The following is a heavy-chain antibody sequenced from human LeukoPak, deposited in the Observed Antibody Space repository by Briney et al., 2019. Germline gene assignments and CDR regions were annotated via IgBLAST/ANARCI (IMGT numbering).Heavy chain of an antibody. Sequence: GGSLRLSCAASGFTFGSYAMYWVRQAPGKGLEWVSGIFGSGGSAHYADSVKGRFTISRDNSKNTLYLQMNSLRAEDTAVYYCANRRGHGYMDVWGKGTTVTVSS. J-gene: IGHJ6*03. CDR3: ANRRGHGYMDV. CDR1: GFTFGSYA. V-gene: IGHV3-23*01. CDR2: IFGSGGSA.